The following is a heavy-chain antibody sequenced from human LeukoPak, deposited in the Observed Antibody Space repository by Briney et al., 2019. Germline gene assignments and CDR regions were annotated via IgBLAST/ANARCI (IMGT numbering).Heavy chain of an antibody. CDR3: ARGRSGSPVPDFDY. Sequence: GGSLRLSCAVSGFTFSTYHMNWVRQAPGKGLEWVSSISSSSSYIYYADSVKGRFTISRDNAKNSLYLQMNSLRAEDTAVYYCARGRSGSPVPDFDYWGQGTLVTVSS. J-gene: IGHJ4*02. V-gene: IGHV3-21*01. D-gene: IGHD1-26*01. CDR2: ISSSSSYI. CDR1: GFTFSTYH.